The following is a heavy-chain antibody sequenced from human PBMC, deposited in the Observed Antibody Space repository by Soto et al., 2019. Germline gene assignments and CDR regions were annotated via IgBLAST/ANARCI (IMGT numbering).Heavy chain of an antibody. V-gene: IGHV4-34*01. CDR1: GGSFSGYY. Sequence: SETLSLTCAVYGGSFSGYYWSWIRQPPGKGLEWIGEINHSGSTNYNPPLKSRVTISVDTSKNQFSLKLSSVTAADTAVYYCARLIAARYYYYGLDVWGHGTTVTVS. D-gene: IGHD6-13*01. CDR2: INHSGST. J-gene: IGHJ6*02. CDR3: ARLIAARYYYYGLDV.